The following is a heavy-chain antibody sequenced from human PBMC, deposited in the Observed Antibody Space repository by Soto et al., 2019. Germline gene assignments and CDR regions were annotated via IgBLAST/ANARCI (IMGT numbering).Heavy chain of an antibody. Sequence: PGGSLRLSCAASGFTFNSYAMSWVRLAPGKGLQWVSAITGSDGRTYYVASVKGRFAISRDNSKNTLFLQMNSLRAEDTAVYYCARDRRFPDDIFDIWGPGTVVTVS. CDR2: ITGSDGRT. D-gene: IGHD3-9*01. CDR1: GFTFNSYA. J-gene: IGHJ3*02. CDR3: ARDRRFPDDIFDI. V-gene: IGHV3-23*01.